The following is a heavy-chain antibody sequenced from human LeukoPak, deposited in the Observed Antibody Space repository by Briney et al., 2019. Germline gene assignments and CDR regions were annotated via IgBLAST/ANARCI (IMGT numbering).Heavy chain of an antibody. CDR3: ARDRSNFWSGYYTRHYNWFDP. D-gene: IGHD3-3*01. CDR1: GYTFTSYA. J-gene: IGHJ5*02. CDR2: INAGNGNT. Sequence: ASVKVSCKASGYTFTSYAMHWVRQAPGQRLEWMGWINAGNGNTKYSQKFQGRVTITRDTSASPAYMELSSLRSEDTAVYYCARDRSNFWSGYYTRHYNWFDPWGQGTLVTVSS. V-gene: IGHV1-3*01.